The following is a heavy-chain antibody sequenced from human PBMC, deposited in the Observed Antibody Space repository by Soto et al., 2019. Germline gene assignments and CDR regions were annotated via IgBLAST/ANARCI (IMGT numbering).Heavy chain of an antibody. V-gene: IGHV3-53*01. CDR2: IYSGGST. CDR3: ARVAGDGDYVFDY. Sequence: EVQLVESGGGLIQPGGSLRLSCAASGFTVSSNYMSWVRQAPGKGLEWVSVIYSGGSTYYADSVKGRFTISRDNSENTLYLQRNSLRAEDTAVYYCARVAGDGDYVFDYWGQGTLVTVSA. CDR1: GFTVSSNY. D-gene: IGHD4-17*01. J-gene: IGHJ4*02.